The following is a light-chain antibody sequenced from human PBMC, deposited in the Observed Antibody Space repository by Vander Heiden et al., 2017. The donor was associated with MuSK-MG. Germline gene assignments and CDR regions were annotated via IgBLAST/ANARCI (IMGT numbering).Light chain of an antibody. CDR1: QSVSSSY. CDR3: QQYGSSPQT. J-gene: IGKJ1*01. CDR2: GAS. V-gene: IGKV3-20*01. Sequence: EIVLTKSPGTLSLPPGEGATLSCRASQSVSSSYLAWYQQKPGQAPRLLIYGASSRATGIPDRFSGSGSGTDFTLTISRLEPEDFAVYYCQQYGSSPQTFGQGTKVEIK.